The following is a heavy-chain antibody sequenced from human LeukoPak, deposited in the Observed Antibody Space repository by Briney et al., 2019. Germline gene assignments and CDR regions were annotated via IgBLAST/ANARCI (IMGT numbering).Heavy chain of an antibody. CDR3: ASAIADSPFDY. Sequence: SVKVSCKASGGTFSSYAISWVRQAPGQGREWMGGIIPIFGTANYAQEFQGRVTITADESTSTAYMELSSLRSEDTAVYSCASAIADSPFDYWGQGTLVTVSS. J-gene: IGHJ4*02. CDR1: GGTFSSYA. D-gene: IGHD6-13*01. CDR2: IIPIFGTA. V-gene: IGHV1-69*13.